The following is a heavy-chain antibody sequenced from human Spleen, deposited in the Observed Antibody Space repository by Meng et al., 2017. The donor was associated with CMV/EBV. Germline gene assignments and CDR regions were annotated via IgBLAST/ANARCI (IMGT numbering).Heavy chain of an antibody. CDR2: IHGKGTSS. V-gene: IGHV3-20*04. J-gene: IGHJ6*02. D-gene: IGHD2-8*01. Sequence: GESLKISCVGSGFTFGDFGMGWVRQGPGKGLEWVSGIHGKGTSSGYSDSVRGRFSISRDNGKSTLYLQMNSLRVKDTAVYFCVRGHTYVDYYFYGLDVWGHGTTVTVSS. CDR3: VRGHTYVDYYFYGLDV. CDR1: GFTFGDFG.